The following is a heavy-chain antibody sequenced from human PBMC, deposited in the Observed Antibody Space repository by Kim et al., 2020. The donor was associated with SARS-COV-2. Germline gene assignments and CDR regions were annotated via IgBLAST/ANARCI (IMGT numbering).Heavy chain of an antibody. Sequence: SETLSLTCTVSGASMISYYWNWIRQSPGKGLEWIGYIHYSGRTNYSPSLDTRVTMSMDTSKNQFSLKLTSMTAADTPLYYCVRDVANWGFDYWGQGLLVTVSS. CDR3: VRDVANWGFDY. V-gene: IGHV4-59*01. D-gene: IGHD7-27*01. CDR2: IHYSGRT. CDR1: GASMISYY. J-gene: IGHJ4*02.